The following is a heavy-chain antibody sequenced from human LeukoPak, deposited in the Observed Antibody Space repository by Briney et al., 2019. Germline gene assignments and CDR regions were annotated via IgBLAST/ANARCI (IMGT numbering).Heavy chain of an antibody. V-gene: IGHV4-39*01. CDR1: GGSISSGSYY. Sequence: SETLSLTCTVSGGSISSGSYYWGWIRQPPGKGLEWIGSIYYSGSTYQNPSLKSRVTISVDTSKNQFSLKLSSVTAADTAVYYCARPSREGSGWYDFDYWGLGTLVTVSS. D-gene: IGHD6-19*01. J-gene: IGHJ4*02. CDR3: ARPSREGSGWYDFDY. CDR2: IYYSGST.